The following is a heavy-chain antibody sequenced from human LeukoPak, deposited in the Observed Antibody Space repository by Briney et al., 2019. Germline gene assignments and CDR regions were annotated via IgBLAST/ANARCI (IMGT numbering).Heavy chain of an antibody. CDR2: ISSSGSDI. CDR1: GFIFSDYY. J-gene: IGHJ4*02. CDR3: AKAPVTTCSGAYCYPFDY. Sequence: GGSLRLSCVASGFIFSDYYMNWIRQAPGKGLEWVSYISSSGSDIYYADSVKGRFTISRDNAKNSLYLQMNSLRAEDAAVYYCAKAPVTTCSGAYCYPFDYWGQGTLVTVSS. D-gene: IGHD2-15*01. V-gene: IGHV3-11*01.